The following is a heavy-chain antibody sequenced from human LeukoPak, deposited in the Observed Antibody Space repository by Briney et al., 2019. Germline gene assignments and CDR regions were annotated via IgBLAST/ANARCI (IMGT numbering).Heavy chain of an antibody. J-gene: IGHJ6*03. D-gene: IGHD5-12*01. CDR1: GGSFSGYY. CDR3: ARDGVVGYDDYYYMDV. V-gene: IGHV4-34*01. CDR2: INHSGST. Sequence: PSETLSLTCAVYGGSFSGYYWSWIRQPPGKGLEWIGEINHSGSTNYNPSLKSRVTISVDTSKNQFSLKLSSVTAADTAVYYCARDGVVGYDDYYYMDVWGKGTTVTVSS.